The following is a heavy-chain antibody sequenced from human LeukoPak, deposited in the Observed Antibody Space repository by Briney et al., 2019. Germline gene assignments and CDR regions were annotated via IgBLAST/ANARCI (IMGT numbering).Heavy chain of an antibody. CDR1: GGTFSSYS. Sequence: ASVKVSCKGSGGTFSSYSISWVRQAPGQGLEWMGGIIPAFGTAHYAQEFQGRVTFTTDESTTTAYMELRSLRSEDTAVYYCASEGNYDSSGYSRYNYYYMDVWGKGTAVTVSS. V-gene: IGHV1-69*05. CDR3: ASEGNYDSSGYSRYNYYYMDV. J-gene: IGHJ6*03. CDR2: IIPAFGTA. D-gene: IGHD3-22*01.